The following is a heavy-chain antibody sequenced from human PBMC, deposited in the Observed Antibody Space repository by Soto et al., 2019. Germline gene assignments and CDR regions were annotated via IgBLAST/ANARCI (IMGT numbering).Heavy chain of an antibody. CDR1: GFTVSSPY. V-gene: IGHV3-53*01. CDR2: LYSGGST. J-gene: IGHJ6*01. D-gene: IGHD6-19*01. Sequence: GGSLRLSCAASGFTVSSPYMSWVRQAPGTGLEWISVLYSGGSTYYADSVKGRFTISRDNSKNTLYLQMNSLRAEDTAVYYCARDELGDSSEVSPGYYGMDVWGQGTTVTGSS. CDR3: ARDELGDSSEVSPGYYGMDV.